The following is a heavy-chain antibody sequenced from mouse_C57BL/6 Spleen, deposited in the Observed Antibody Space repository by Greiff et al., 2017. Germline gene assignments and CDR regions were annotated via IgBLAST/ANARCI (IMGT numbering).Heavy chain of an antibody. CDR1: GYSFTGYY. V-gene: IGHV1-42*01. CDR2: INPSTGGT. D-gene: IGHD1-1*01. CDR3: ASGYGSSSVYFGY. J-gene: IGHJ2*01. Sequence: VQLQQSGPELVKPGASVKISCKASGYSFTGYYMNWVKQSPEKSLEWIGEINPSTGGTTYNQKFKAKATLTVDKSSSTAYMQLKSLTSEDSAVYYCASGYGSSSVYFGYWGQGTTLTVSS.